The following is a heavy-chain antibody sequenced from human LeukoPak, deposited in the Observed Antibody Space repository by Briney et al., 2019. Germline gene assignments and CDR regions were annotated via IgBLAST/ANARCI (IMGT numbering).Heavy chain of an antibody. CDR1: GYTSTSYY. J-gene: IGHJ6*03. D-gene: IGHD2-2*02. Sequence: ASVKVSCKASGYTSTSYYMHWVRQAPGEGLEWMGIINPSGGSTSYAQKFQGRVTMTRDMSTSTVYMELSSLRSEDTAVYYCARVAAEVVGVPGAIGFGWLRRDYYYMDVWGKGTTVTVSS. CDR3: ARVAAEVVGVPGAIGFGWLRRDYYYMDV. CDR2: INPSGGST. V-gene: IGHV1-46*01.